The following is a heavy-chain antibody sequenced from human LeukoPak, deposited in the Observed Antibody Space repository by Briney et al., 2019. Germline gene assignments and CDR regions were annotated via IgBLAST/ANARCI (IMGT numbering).Heavy chain of an antibody. J-gene: IGHJ4*02. CDR1: GFTFSSYS. CDR3: ARDLNGDYCFDY. CDR2: ISSSSSYI. V-gene: IGHV3-21*01. D-gene: IGHD4-17*01. Sequence: GGSLRLSCAASGFTFSSYSMNWLRQAPAKGLEWVSSISSSSSYIYYADSVKGRFTISRDNAKNSLYLQMNSLRAEDTAVYYCARDLNGDYCFDYWGQGTLVTVSS.